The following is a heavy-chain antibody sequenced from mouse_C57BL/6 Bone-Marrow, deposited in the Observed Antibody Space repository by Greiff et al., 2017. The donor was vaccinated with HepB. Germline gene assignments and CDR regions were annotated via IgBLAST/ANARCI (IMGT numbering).Heavy chain of an antibody. CDR1: GYTFTSYT. J-gene: IGHJ2*01. D-gene: IGHD1-1*01. Sequence: VQLQQSGAELARPGASVKMSCKASGYTFTSYTMHWVKQRPGQGLEWIGYINPSSGYTKYNQKFKDKATLTADKSSSTAYMQLSSLTSEDSAVYYCARASYYGSSYEVYWGQGTTLTVSS. CDR2: INPSSGYT. V-gene: IGHV1-4*01. CDR3: ARASYYGSSYEVY.